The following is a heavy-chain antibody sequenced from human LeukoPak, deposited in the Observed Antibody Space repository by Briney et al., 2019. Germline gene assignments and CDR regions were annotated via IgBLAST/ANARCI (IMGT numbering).Heavy chain of an antibody. D-gene: IGHD6-19*01. CDR3: AGTNSSGWYGSRNWFDP. V-gene: IGHV3-53*01. CDR1: GFTVSSNY. Sequence: GGSLRLSCAASGFTVSSNYMSWVRQAPGKGLEWVSVIYSGGSTYYADSVKGRFTISRDNSKDTLYLQMNSLRAEDTAVYYCAGTNSSGWYGSRNWFDPWGQGTLVTVSS. J-gene: IGHJ5*02. CDR2: IYSGGST.